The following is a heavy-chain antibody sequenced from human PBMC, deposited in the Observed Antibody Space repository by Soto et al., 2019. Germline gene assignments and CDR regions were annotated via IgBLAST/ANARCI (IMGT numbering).Heavy chain of an antibody. CDR2: IIPLFGTT. Sequence: QVQLVQSGAEVKKPGSSVKVSCKASGGTFSRNAINWVRQAPGQGLEWMGGIIPLFGTTNYAQNFQGRVTITADESTNTANMELSSLRSEDTAVYYCARHGAVTVTTSYFDYWGQGTLVSVSS. D-gene: IGHD4-17*01. CDR3: ARHGAVTVTTSYFDY. J-gene: IGHJ4*02. CDR1: GGTFSRNA. V-gene: IGHV1-69*12.